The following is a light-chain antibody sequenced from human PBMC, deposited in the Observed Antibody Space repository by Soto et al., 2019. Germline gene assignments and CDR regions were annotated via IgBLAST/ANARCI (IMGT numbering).Light chain of an antibody. Sequence: DIQMTQSPSSLSASVGDRVTITCRASQSISSYLNWYQQKPGKAPKLLIYAASSLQSGVPSRFSGSGSGTDFNLTISSLQPEDFATYYCQQSYRTPYPFGQGTKLEIK. CDR2: AAS. CDR1: QSISSY. J-gene: IGKJ2*01. CDR3: QQSYRTPYP. V-gene: IGKV1-39*01.